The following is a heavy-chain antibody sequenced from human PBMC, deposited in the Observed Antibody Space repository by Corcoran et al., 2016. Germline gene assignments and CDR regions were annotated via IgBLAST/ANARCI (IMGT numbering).Heavy chain of an antibody. CDR3: AASPGIFGVVRYFDY. D-gene: IGHD3-3*01. Sequence: QVQLVQSGAEVKKPGSSVKVSCKASGGTFSSYAITWVRQAPRQGLEWMGEIIPIFGTAKYAQKLQGRVTMTADESTSTAYMELSSLRSADTAVYYCAASPGIFGVVRYFDYWGQGTLVTVSS. CDR2: IIPIFGTA. CDR1: GGTFSSYA. V-gene: IGHV1-69*01. J-gene: IGHJ4*02.